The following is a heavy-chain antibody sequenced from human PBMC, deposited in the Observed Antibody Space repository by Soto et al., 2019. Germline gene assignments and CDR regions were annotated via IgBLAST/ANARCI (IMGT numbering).Heavy chain of an antibody. CDR1: GFNFGVFG. CDR3: ALTRRSSLLEVAGPWLDY. J-gene: IGHJ4*02. V-gene: IGHV3-30*03. Sequence: QVRLVESGGGVVQPGRSLRLSCAASGFNFGVFGMHWVRQAPGKGLEWLSVLSYEGSEEYYADSVRGRFIISRDNSKNTLFLQMDSLRVDDTGVYYCALTRRSSLLEVAGPWLDYWCQGNLVTVS. D-gene: IGHD6-19*01. CDR2: LSYEGSEE.